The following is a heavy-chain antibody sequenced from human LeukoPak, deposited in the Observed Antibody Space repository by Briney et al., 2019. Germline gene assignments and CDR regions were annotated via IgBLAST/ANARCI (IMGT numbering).Heavy chain of an antibody. J-gene: IGHJ1*01. CDR2: IIPIFGTA. D-gene: IGHD3-22*01. CDR1: GGTFSSYA. V-gene: IGHV1-69*05. Sequence: SVKVSCKASGGTFSSYAISWVRQAPGQRLEWMGRIIPIFGTANYAQKFQGRVTITTDESTSTAYMELSSLRSEDTAVYYCARGPGLVVVGTEYFQHWGQGTLVTVSS. CDR3: ARGPGLVVVGTEYFQH.